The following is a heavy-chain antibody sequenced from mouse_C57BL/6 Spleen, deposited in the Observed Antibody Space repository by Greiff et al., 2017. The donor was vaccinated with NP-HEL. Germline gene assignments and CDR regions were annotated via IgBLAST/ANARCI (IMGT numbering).Heavy chain of an antibody. CDR2: IRNKANGYTS. J-gene: IGHJ2*01. D-gene: IGHD1-1*01. CDR3: ARYTYYYGTSYYFDY. CDR1: GFTFTDYY. Sequence: DVMLVESGGGLVQPGGSLSLSCAASGFTFTDYYMSWVRQPPGKALEWLGFIRNKANGYTSEYSASVKGRFTISRDNSQSILYLQMNALRAEDSATYYCARYTYYYGTSYYFDYWGQGTTLTVSS. V-gene: IGHV7-3*01.